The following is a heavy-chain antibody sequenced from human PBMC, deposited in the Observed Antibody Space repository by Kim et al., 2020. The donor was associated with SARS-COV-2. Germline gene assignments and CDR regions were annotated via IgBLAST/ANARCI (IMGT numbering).Heavy chain of an antibody. CDR1: GFTFENYA. J-gene: IGHJ4*02. CDR3: ARTSALSDFAY. V-gene: IGHV3-21*01. CDR2: ITGGRKDA. Sequence: GGSLRLSCDASGFTFENYAMSWVRQAPGKGLEWVSTITGGRKDAYYADSMKGRFTISRDNARGSLFLQMSSLRAEDTAVYYCARTSALSDFAYWGQGTL.